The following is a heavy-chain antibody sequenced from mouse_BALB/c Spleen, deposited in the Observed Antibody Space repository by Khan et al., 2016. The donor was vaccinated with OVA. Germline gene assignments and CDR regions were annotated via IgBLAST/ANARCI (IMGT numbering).Heavy chain of an antibody. D-gene: IGHD1-1*01. CDR2: IYPFNDDT. Sequence: VRLQQSGPELVKPGASVKMSCKASGYTFTSYVMHWVKQKPGLGLEWIGYIYPFNDDTKYNEKFKGKATLTSDKSSSTVYMELSSLTSEDSAVYYCAPVGNYYVSFAYWGQGTLVTVSA. V-gene: IGHV1S136*01. CDR1: GYTFTSYV. CDR3: APVGNYYVSFAY. J-gene: IGHJ3*01.